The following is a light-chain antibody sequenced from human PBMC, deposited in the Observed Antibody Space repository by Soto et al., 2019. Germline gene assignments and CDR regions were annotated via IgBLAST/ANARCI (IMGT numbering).Light chain of an antibody. CDR1: SSNIGSYT. Sequence: QSVLIQPPSASGTPGQRVTVSCSGGSSNIGSYTVNWYQQLPGAAPKLLIYSNSQRPSGVPDRFSASKSGTSASLAISGLQSADEADYYCAAWDDSLNGYVFGPGTKLTVL. V-gene: IGLV1-44*01. CDR3: AAWDDSLNGYV. CDR2: SNS. J-gene: IGLJ1*01.